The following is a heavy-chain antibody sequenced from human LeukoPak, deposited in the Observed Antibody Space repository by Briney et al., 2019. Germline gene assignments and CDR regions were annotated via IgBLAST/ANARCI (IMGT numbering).Heavy chain of an antibody. J-gene: IGHJ4*02. CDR3: ARGDTAMVN. CDR2: INSDGSST. CDR1: GFTFSSYW. Sequence: PGGSLRLSCAASGFTFSSYWMHWVRQAPGKGLVWVSRINSDGSSTSYADSVEGRFTISRDNAKNSLYLQMNSLRAEDMALYYCARGDTAMVNWGQGTLVTVSS. D-gene: IGHD5-18*01. V-gene: IGHV3-74*01.